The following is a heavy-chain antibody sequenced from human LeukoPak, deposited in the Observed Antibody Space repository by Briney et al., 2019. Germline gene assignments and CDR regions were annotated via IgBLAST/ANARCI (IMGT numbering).Heavy chain of an antibody. CDR1: GGSISSGGYS. CDR3: ARHKRWLQFF. D-gene: IGHD5-24*01. J-gene: IGHJ4*02. CDR2: IYHSGST. Sequence: SETLSLTCAVSGGSISSGGYSWSWIRQPPGKGLEWIGYIYHSGSTYYNPSLKSRVTISVDTSKNQFSLKLSSVTAADTAVYYCARHKRWLQFFWGQGTLVTVSS. V-gene: IGHV4-30-2*03.